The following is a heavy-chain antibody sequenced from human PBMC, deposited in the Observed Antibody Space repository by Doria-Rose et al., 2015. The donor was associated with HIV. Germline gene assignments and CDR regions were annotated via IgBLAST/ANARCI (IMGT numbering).Heavy chain of an antibody. V-gene: IGHV2-26*01. CDR2: NFSDDER. Sequence: QVQLVQSGPVLVKPTETLTLTCTVSGVSLSSPGMGVSWIRQPPGKALEWLANNFSDDERSYKTSLNSRLTIPRGTSKSQVVLTMTDMDPVDTATYYCARIKSGRWYHKYYFDFWGQGTLVIVSA. D-gene: IGHD6-13*01. J-gene: IGHJ4*02. CDR3: ARIKSGRWYHKYYFDF. CDR1: GVSLSSPGMG.